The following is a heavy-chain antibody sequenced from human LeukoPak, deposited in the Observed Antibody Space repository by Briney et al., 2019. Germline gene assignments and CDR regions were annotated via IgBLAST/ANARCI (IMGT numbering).Heavy chain of an antibody. CDR1: GGSISSWY. V-gene: IGHV4-4*07. Sequence: SETLSLTCTVSGGSISSWYWSWIRQPAGKGLEWIGRFYTSGSTSYNPSLKCRVTMSVDTSKNQFFLKVSSVTAADTAVYFCATGAGPFDYWGQGTLVTVSS. J-gene: IGHJ4*02. CDR3: ATGAGPFDY. D-gene: IGHD3-10*01. CDR2: FYTSGST.